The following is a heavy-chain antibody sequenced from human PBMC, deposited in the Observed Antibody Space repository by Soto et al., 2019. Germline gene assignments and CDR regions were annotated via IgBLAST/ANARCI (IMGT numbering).Heavy chain of an antibody. D-gene: IGHD6-19*01. V-gene: IGHV1-8*01. CDR3: ARDPGLENLQVGYMAV. J-gene: IGHJ6*03. CDR2: MNPNSGNT. Sequence: ASVKVSCKASGYTFTSYDINWVRQATGQGLGWMGWMNPNSGNTGYAQKFQGRVTMTRNTSISTAYMELSSLRSEDAAVYYCARDPGLENLQVGYMAVWGKGTTVTVSS. CDR1: GYTFTSYD.